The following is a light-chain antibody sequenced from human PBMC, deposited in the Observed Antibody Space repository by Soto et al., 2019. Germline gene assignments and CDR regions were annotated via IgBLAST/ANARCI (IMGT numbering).Light chain of an antibody. Sequence: EIVIRQAPVTLSVSPGERATLSCRASQSVNSNLALYQQKPGQAPRLLIYGASTRATGIPVRFSGSGSGTEFTLTINSLQPEDFAVYYCQQYNRWRTFGQGTKVDIK. V-gene: IGKV3-15*01. CDR3: QQYNRWRT. CDR2: GAS. CDR1: QSVNSN. J-gene: IGKJ1*01.